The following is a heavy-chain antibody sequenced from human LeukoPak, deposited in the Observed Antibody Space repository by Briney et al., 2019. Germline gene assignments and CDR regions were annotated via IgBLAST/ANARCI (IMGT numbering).Heavy chain of an antibody. Sequence: PSETLSLTCTVSGRSISSFYWSWIRQPPGQGLEWLGYIYYTGTTDSNPSLKSRVTISLDTSKNQFSLNLSSVTAADTAVYYCARRWVYDKRAFDAWGQGTMVTVSS. V-gene: IGHV4-59*08. CDR3: ARRWVYDKRAFDA. D-gene: IGHD3-16*01. CDR2: IYYTGTT. J-gene: IGHJ3*01. CDR1: GRSISSFY.